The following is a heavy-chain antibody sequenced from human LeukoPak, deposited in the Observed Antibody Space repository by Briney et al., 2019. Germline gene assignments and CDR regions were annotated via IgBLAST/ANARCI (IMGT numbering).Heavy chain of an antibody. J-gene: IGHJ3*02. CDR2: ISSTSYTI. Sequence: GGSLRLSCAASGFTFSGYSMNWVRQAPGKGLEWVSYISSTSYTIHYVDSVKGRFTISRDNAKNSLYLQMNSLRDEDTAVYYCARETSYAFDNWGQGTMVTVSS. V-gene: IGHV3-48*02. CDR3: ARETSYAFDN. CDR1: GFTFSGYS.